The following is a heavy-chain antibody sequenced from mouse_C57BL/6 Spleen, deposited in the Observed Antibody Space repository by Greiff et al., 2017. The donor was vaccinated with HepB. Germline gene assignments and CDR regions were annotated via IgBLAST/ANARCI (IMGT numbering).Heavy chain of an antibody. CDR3: ARDEGDLDYFDY. V-gene: IGHV5-4*01. CDR1: GFTFSSYA. Sequence: EVMLVESGGGLVKPGGSLKLSCAASGFTFSSYAMSWVRQTPEKRLEWVATISDGGSYTYYPDNVKGRFTISRDNAKNNLYLQMSHLKSEDTAMYYCARDEGDLDYFDYWGQGTTLTVSS. CDR2: ISDGGSYT. J-gene: IGHJ2*01.